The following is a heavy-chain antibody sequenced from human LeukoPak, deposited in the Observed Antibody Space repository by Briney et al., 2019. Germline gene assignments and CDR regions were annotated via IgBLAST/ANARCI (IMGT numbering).Heavy chain of an antibody. Sequence: ASVKVSCKTSGYTFTDYYIHWVRQAPGQGLEWMGWINPKSGATDFAQKFQGRITLTRDTSITTAHMEMNRLTSDDTAVYFCTIDEWELPGYWGQGARVTVAT. J-gene: IGHJ4*02. CDR2: INPKSGAT. V-gene: IGHV1-2*02. D-gene: IGHD1-26*01. CDR3: TIDEWELPGY. CDR1: GYTFTDYY.